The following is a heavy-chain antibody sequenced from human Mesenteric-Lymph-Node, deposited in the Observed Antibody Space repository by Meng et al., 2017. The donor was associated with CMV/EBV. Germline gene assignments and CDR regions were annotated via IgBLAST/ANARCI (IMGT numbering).Heavy chain of an antibody. V-gene: IGHV3-66*02. CDR3: ANTRRNTIQCFDY. CDR2: IYTGGTT. Sequence: GESLKISCAASGFNVRSNYMNWVRQAPGKGLEWVAVIYTGGTTYYADSVKGRFTISRDTSKNTVFLQMNNLRSDDTAVYYCANTRRNTIQCFDYWGQGTLVTVSS. CDR1: GFNVRSNY. D-gene: IGHD5-24*01. J-gene: IGHJ4*02.